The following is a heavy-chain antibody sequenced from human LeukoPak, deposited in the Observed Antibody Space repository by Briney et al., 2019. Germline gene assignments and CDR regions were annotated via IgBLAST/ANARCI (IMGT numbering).Heavy chain of an antibody. CDR1: GFTVSSNY. Sequence: GRSLRLSCVVSGFTVSSNYISWVRQAPGKGMEWDGVIYSCGSTYYADSVKGRFTISRDNSKNTLYLQMNSLRADDTAVYYCASGSGSYRTPYYYMDVWGTGTTVTVSS. CDR2: IYSCGST. CDR3: ASGSGSYRTPYYYMDV. V-gene: IGHV3-53*01. D-gene: IGHD3-10*01. J-gene: IGHJ6*03.